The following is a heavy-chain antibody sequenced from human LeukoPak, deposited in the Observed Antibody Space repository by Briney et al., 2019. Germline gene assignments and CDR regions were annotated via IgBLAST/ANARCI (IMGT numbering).Heavy chain of an antibody. CDR1: GFIFSTYA. CDR3: AKGVDNDFWSGYFDALDI. CDR2: ISGSDGST. D-gene: IGHD3-3*01. V-gene: IGHV3-23*01. Sequence: PGGSLRLSCAASGFIFSTYAMSWVRQAPRKGLEWVSGISGSDGSTYYADSVGGRFTISRDNSKNTLYLRMNSLRVEDTAIYYCAKGVDNDFWSGYFDALDIWGLGTMVTVSS. J-gene: IGHJ3*02.